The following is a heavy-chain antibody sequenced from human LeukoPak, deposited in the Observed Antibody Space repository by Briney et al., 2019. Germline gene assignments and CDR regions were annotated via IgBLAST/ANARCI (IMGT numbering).Heavy chain of an antibody. CDR3: ARAPDYCSSTSCFSSSFDY. J-gene: IGHJ4*02. Sequence: SQTLSLICTVSGGSISSGGYYWSWIRQHPGKGLEWIGYIYYSGSTYYNPSLKSRVTISVDTSKNQFSLKLSSVTAADTAVYYCARAPDYCSSTSCFSSSFDYWGQGTLVTVSS. CDR2: IYYSGST. D-gene: IGHD2-2*01. V-gene: IGHV4-31*03. CDR1: GGSISSGGYY.